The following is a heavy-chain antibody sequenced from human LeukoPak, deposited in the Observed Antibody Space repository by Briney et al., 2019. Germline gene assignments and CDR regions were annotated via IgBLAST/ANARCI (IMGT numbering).Heavy chain of an antibody. D-gene: IGHD1-26*01. Sequence: PGGSLRLSCAASGFTFRNYVIHWVRQAPGKGLEWVAVTSSDLNVKLYADSVKGRFTISRDNSRSTLYLQMNSLRAEDTAVYYCARDRVGATDYFDYWGQGTLVTVSS. V-gene: IGHV3-30-3*01. J-gene: IGHJ4*02. CDR3: ARDRVGATDYFDY. CDR2: TSSDLNVK. CDR1: GFTFRNYV.